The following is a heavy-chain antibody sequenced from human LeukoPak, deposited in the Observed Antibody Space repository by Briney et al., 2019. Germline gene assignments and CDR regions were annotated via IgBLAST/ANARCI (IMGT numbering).Heavy chain of an antibody. CDR2: IWYDGSNK. CDR1: GFTFSSYG. D-gene: IGHD5-18*01. V-gene: IGHV3-30*19. CDR3: ARGSQRGYSYGYHNY. Sequence: PGGSLRLSCAASGFTFSSYGMHWVRQAPGKGLEWVAVIWYDGSNKYYADSVKGRFTISRDNSKNTLYLQMNNLRPEDTAVYYCARGSQRGYSYGYHNYWGQGTPVTVSS. J-gene: IGHJ4*02.